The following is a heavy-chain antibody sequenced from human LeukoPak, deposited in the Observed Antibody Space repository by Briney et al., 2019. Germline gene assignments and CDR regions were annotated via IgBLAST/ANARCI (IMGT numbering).Heavy chain of an antibody. V-gene: IGHV1-18*01. CDR3: ARRYYYDSSGEKGLDY. Sequence: VASVKVSCKASGYTFTSYGISWVRQAPGQGLEWMGWISAYNGNTNYAQKLQGRVTMTTDTPTSTAYMELRSLRSDDTAVYYCARRYYYDSSGEKGLDYWGQGTLVTVSS. J-gene: IGHJ4*02. CDR2: ISAYNGNT. CDR1: GYTFTSYG. D-gene: IGHD3-22*01.